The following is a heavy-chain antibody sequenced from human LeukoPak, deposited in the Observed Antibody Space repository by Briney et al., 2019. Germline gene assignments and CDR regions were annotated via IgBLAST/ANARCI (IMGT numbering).Heavy chain of an antibody. J-gene: IGHJ4*02. D-gene: IGHD6-13*01. V-gene: IGHV3-23*01. CDR3: AKDPRPNSSSWYGGPFDY. Sequence: PGGSLRLSCAASGFTFSSYAMSWVRQAPGKGLEWVSAISGSGGSTYYADSVKGRFTISRDNSKNTLYLQMNSLRAEDTAVYYCAKDPRPNSSSWYGGPFDYWGQGTLVTVSS. CDR2: ISGSGGST. CDR1: GFTFSSYA.